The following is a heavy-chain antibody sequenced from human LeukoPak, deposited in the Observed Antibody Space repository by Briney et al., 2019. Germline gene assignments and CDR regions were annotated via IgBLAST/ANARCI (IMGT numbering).Heavy chain of an antibody. V-gene: IGHV1-69*13. Sequence: GASVKVSCKASGGTFSSYAISWVRKAPGQGLEWMGGIIPIFGTANYAQKFQGRVTITADESTSTAYMELSSLRSEDTAVYYCARALELHYDFWSGYGRGRVDYYYMDVWGKGTTVTVSS. D-gene: IGHD3-3*01. CDR3: ARALELHYDFWSGYGRGRVDYYYMDV. CDR1: GGTFSSYA. CDR2: IIPIFGTA. J-gene: IGHJ6*03.